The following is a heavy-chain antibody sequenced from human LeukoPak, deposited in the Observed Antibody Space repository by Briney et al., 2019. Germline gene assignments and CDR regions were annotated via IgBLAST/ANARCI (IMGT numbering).Heavy chain of an antibody. Sequence: PSETLSLTCTVSGGSISSSSYYWGWVRQPPGKGLGWVGRIYYSGSTYYNPSLKSRVTISVDTSKNQFSLKLSSVTAADTAVYYCAGGKLSSIVVVPAAPRWFDRWGQGTLVTVSS. J-gene: IGHJ5*02. CDR3: AGGKLSSIVVVPAAPRWFDR. D-gene: IGHD2-2*01. V-gene: IGHV4-39*07. CDR1: GGSISSSSYY. CDR2: IYYSGST.